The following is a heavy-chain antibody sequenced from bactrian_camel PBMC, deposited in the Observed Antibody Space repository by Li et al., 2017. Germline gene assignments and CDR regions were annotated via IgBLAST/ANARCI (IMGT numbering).Heavy chain of an antibody. J-gene: IGHJ4*01. CDR3: AIDAFKGSWCSPYLVHEYAY. Sequence: HVQLVESGGGSVQAGGSLRLSCAPSGDDYNTNYMVVAWARQAPGKEREGVATIDMDGDTNYRTSVKGRFTISKDNAKNTLYLQIDGLKPEDTAMYYCAIDAFKGSWCSPYLVHEYAYWGQGTQVTVS. CDR1: GDDYNTNY. CDR2: IDMDGDT. D-gene: IGHD6*01. V-gene: IGHV3S53*01.